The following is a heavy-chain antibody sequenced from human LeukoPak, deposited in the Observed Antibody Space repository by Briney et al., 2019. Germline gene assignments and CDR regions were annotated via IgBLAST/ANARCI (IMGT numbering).Heavy chain of an antibody. V-gene: IGHV3-30*02. D-gene: IGHD3-3*01. Sequence: AGGSLRLSCAASGFTFSSYGMHWVRQAPGKGLEWVAFIRYDGSSKYYADSVKGRFTISRDNSKNALYLQMNSLRAEDTAVYYCAKDSPITIFGVVKGLLNYFDYRGQGTLVTVSS. J-gene: IGHJ4*02. CDR2: IRYDGSSK. CDR3: AKDSPITIFGVVKGLLNYFDY. CDR1: GFTFSSYG.